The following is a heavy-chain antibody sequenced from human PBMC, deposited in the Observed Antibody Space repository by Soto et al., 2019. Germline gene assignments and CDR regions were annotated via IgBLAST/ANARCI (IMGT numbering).Heavy chain of an antibody. CDR2: INHSGST. CDR3: ARRFSEWITPYYYYGMDV. J-gene: IGHJ6*02. D-gene: IGHD3-3*01. CDR1: GGSFSGYY. V-gene: IGHV4-34*01. Sequence: PSETLALTCADYGGSFSGYYWSWIRQSPGKGLEWIGEINHSGSTNYNPSLKSRVTISVDTSKSQFSLKLSSVTAADTAVYYCARRFSEWITPYYYYGMDVWGQGTTVTVSS.